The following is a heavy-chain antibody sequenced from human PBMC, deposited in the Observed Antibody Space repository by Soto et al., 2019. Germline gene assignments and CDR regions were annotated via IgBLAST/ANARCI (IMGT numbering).Heavy chain of an antibody. CDR2: ISAYNGNT. D-gene: IGHD2-15*01. CDR1: GYSFTNYG. Sequence: AVKVSCKASGYSFTNYGISWVRQAPGQGLEWMGWISAYNGNTKDAQQFQGRVTLTTDTYTNTDYMELRSLRSDDSAVYYCSRADCSGGTCRLSYYYGMAVWGQGTTVTV. V-gene: IGHV1-18*01. CDR3: SRADCSGGTCRLSYYYGMAV. J-gene: IGHJ6*02.